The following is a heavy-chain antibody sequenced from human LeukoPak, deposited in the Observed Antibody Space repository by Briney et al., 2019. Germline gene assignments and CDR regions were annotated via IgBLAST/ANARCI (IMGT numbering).Heavy chain of an antibody. D-gene: IGHD3-22*01. Sequence: ASVKVSCKASGYTFTGYYMHWVRQAPGQGLEWMGWINPNSGGTNYAQKIQGRVTMTRDTSISTAYMELSRLRSDDTAVYYCARDYYDSSGYLLYWGQGTLVTVSS. CDR3: ARDYYDSSGYLLY. J-gene: IGHJ4*02. CDR2: INPNSGGT. CDR1: GYTFTGYY. V-gene: IGHV1-2*02.